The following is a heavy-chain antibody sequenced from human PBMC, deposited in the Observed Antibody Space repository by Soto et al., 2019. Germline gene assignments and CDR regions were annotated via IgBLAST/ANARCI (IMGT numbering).Heavy chain of an antibody. CDR1: GFIPSSYA. Sequence: GGSLRLSCVVSGFIPSSYAMSWVRQAPGKGLEWVSGISGSGGATSYADSVKGRFTISRDNSKNTLYLQMNSLSAEDTAVYYCARVRGYYDSSGYYGNWFDPWGQGTLVTVSS. CDR2: ISGSGGAT. V-gene: IGHV3-23*01. D-gene: IGHD3-22*01. CDR3: ARVRGYYDSSGYYGNWFDP. J-gene: IGHJ5*02.